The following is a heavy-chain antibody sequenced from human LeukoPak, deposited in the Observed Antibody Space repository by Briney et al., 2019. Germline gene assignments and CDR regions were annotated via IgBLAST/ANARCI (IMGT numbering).Heavy chain of an antibody. D-gene: IGHD2-15*01. CDR1: GFTFSSYA. CDR3: ARGSGIDY. J-gene: IGHJ4*02. CDR2: ISSNGGST. Sequence: GGSLRLSCAAPGFTFSSYAMHWVRQAPGKGLEYVSAISSNGGSTYYANSVKGRFTISRDNSKNTLYLQMGSLRAEDMAVYYCARGSGIDYWGQGTLVTVSS. V-gene: IGHV3-64*01.